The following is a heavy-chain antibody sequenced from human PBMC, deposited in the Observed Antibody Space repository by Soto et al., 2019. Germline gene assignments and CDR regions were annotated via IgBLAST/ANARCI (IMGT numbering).Heavy chain of an antibody. J-gene: IGHJ3*01. V-gene: IGHV3-23*01. CDR2: ILAGGST. D-gene: IGHD2-8*02. Sequence: PWWSLRLSCAASVFIFSSYDMSWFRQAPGKGLDWVSTILAGGSTYYADSVKGRFTISRDRSTNTVFLQMNSLTAGDTAVYYCAKATATGGGAFDFCGQGTMVTVSS. CDR3: AKATATGGGAFDF. CDR1: VFIFSSYD.